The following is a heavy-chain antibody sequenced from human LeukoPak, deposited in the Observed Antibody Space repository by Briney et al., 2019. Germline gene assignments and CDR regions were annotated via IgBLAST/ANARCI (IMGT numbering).Heavy chain of an antibody. J-gene: IGHJ5*02. CDR1: GGSISSSSYY. D-gene: IGHD3-22*01. CDR2: IYHSGST. V-gene: IGHV4-39*07. CDR3: ARVGIVLVTGSNWVDP. Sequence: PSETLSLTCTVSGGSISSSSYYWGWIRQPPGKGLEWIGTIYHSGSTYYNTSLKSRVTISVDTSKNQFSLKFNSVTAADTAVYYCARVGIVLVTGSNWVDPWGQGTLVTVSS.